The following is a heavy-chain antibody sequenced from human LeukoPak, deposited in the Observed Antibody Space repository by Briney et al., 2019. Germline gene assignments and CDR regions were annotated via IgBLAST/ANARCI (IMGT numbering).Heavy chain of an antibody. J-gene: IGHJ4*02. CDR3: AKDAILWFGESTFDY. V-gene: IGHV3-23*01. D-gene: IGHD3-10*01. CDR1: GFSFRSYA. Sequence: GGSLRLSCAASGFSFRSYAMSWVRQAPGMGLEWVSAISGSGGTTDYADSVKGRFTISRDNSKNTLYLQMNSLRAEDTAVYYCAKDAILWFGESTFDYWGQGTLVTVSS. CDR2: ISGSGGTT.